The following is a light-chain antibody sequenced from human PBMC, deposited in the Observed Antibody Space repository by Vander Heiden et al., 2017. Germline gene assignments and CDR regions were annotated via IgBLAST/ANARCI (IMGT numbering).Light chain of an antibody. CDR1: QSIDTY. Sequence: PGERATLSCRASQSIDTYLAWYQQRPGKPPRLLIYDASNKAAGVPARFSGSGSGTDFTLTITSLEPEDFAVYYCQQRNSWPTFGQGTKVEMK. CDR3: QQRNSWPT. J-gene: IGKJ1*01. CDR2: DAS. V-gene: IGKV3-11*01.